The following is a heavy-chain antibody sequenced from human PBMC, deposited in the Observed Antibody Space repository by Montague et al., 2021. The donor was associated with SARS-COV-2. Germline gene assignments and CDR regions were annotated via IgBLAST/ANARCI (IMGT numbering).Heavy chain of an antibody. CDR1: GGSINSGGYY. V-gene: IGHV4-31*03. CDR3: ARVHFVSSGWYPDAFDI. Sequence: TLSLTCTVSGGSINSGGYYWSWIRQHPGKGPEWIGYIYYSGSTYYNPSLKSRLTISVDTSKNQFSLKLSSVTAAGTAVYYCARVHFVSSGWYPDAFDIWAKGQWSPSLQ. D-gene: IGHD6-13*01. CDR2: IYYSGST. J-gene: IGHJ3*02.